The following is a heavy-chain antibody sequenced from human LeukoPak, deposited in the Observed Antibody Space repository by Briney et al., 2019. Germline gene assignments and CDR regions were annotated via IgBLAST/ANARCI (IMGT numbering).Heavy chain of an antibody. CDR3: AKQPANPRAFDF. CDR2: IFYTGGEI. V-gene: IGHV4-59*08. J-gene: IGHJ3*01. Sequence: SETLSLTCSVSGGSMNSYYWSWIRQAPGKGLEWIGYIFYTGGEINYNRSLKSRLTISVDTSKNQFSLMLTSVNAADTAVYYWAKQPANPRAFDFWGPGTMVTVS. CDR1: GGSMNSYY.